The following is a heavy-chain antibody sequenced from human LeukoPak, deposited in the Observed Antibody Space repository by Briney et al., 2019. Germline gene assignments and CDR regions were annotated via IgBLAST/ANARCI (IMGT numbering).Heavy chain of an antibody. CDR2: ISAYNGNS. V-gene: IGHV1-18*01. Sequence: ASVKVSCKASGYTFTSYGISWVRQAPGQGLEWMGWISAYNGNSNYAQKLQGRVTMTTDTSTSTAYMELRSLRSDDTAVYYCASGHCSSTSCYLYYYMDVWGKGTTVTVSS. CDR1: GYTFTSYG. CDR3: ASGHCSSTSCYLYYYMDV. J-gene: IGHJ6*03. D-gene: IGHD2-2*03.